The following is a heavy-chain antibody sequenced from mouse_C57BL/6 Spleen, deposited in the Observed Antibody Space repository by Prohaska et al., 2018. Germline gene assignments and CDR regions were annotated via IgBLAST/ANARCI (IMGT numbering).Heavy chain of an antibody. CDR2: IDPSDSYT. Sequence: QVQLQQPGAELVKPGASVKLSCKASGYTFTSYWMQWVKQRPGQGLEWIGEIDPSDSYTNYNQKFKGKATLTVDTSSSTAYMQLSSLTSEDSAVYYCAREGGYGNYRSMDYWGQGTSVTVSS. J-gene: IGHJ4*01. CDR3: AREGGYGNYRSMDY. D-gene: IGHD2-1*01. V-gene: IGHV1-50*01. CDR1: GYTFTSYW.